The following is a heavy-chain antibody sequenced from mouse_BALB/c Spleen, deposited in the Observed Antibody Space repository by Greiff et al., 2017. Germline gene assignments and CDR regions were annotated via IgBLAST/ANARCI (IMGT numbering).Heavy chain of an antibody. Sequence: VKLVESGPGLVQPSQSLSITCTVSGFSLTSYGVHWVRQSPGKGLEWLGVIWSGGSTDYNAAFISRLSISKDNSKSQVFFKMNSLQANDTAIYYCARPNGNYDAMDYWGQGTSVTVSS. CDR3: ARPNGNYDAMDY. J-gene: IGHJ4*01. CDR1: GFSLTSYG. CDR2: IWSGGST. D-gene: IGHD2-1*01. V-gene: IGHV2-2*02.